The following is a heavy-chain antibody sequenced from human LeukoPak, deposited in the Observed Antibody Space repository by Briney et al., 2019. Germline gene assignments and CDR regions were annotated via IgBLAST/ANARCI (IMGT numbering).Heavy chain of an antibody. CDR2: ITNDGSST. V-gene: IGHV3-74*01. Sequence: PGGSLRLSCAASGLTFSSHWMHWVRQAPGKGLVWVSRITNDGSSTTYADSVKGRFTVSRDNAKNLLYLQMNSLRAEDTAVYYCAKVQWEPPDHWGQGTLVTVSS. CDR3: AKVQWEPPDH. J-gene: IGHJ4*02. CDR1: GLTFSSHW. D-gene: IGHD1-26*01.